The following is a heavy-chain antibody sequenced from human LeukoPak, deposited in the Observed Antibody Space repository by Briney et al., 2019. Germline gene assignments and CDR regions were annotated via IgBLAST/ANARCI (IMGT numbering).Heavy chain of an antibody. V-gene: IGHV3-30*14. CDR1: GFTFSTYA. Sequence: PGGSLRLSCAASGFTFSTYAMHWVRQAPGKGLEWVAAISYDGSNKNYADSVKGRFTISRDNSKNTLYLQMGSLRAEDTAVYYCAKEGRSYGYFDYWGQGTLVTVSS. CDR3: AKEGRSYGYFDY. D-gene: IGHD5-18*01. J-gene: IGHJ4*02. CDR2: ISYDGSNK.